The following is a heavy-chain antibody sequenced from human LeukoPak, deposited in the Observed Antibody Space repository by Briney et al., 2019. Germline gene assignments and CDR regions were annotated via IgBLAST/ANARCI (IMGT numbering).Heavy chain of an antibody. CDR3: ARGLLYTASFFRNWFDS. CDR2: IFYSGNT. J-gene: IGHJ5*01. V-gene: IGHV4-39*01. D-gene: IGHD1-26*01. Sequence: SETLSLTCSVSGGSITVSSYYWGWIRQSPGKRLEWIGSIFYSGNTYYNPSLKNRLTMSVDTSNHQFSLELSSVTAADTAVYYCARGLLYTASFFRNWFDSWGRGILVAVSS. CDR1: GGSITVSSYY.